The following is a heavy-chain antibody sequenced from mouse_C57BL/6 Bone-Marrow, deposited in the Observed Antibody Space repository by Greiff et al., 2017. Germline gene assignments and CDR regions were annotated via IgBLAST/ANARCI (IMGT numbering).Heavy chain of an antibody. D-gene: IGHD1-1*01. CDR3: ARRSYDWYFDV. CDR2: ISNLAYSI. Sequence: EVKLVVSGGGLVQPGGSLTLSCAASGFTFSDYGMAWVRQAPRKGPEWVAFISNLAYSIYYADTVTGRFTISRENAKNTLYLEMSSLRSEDTAMYYCARRSYDWYFDVWGTGTTVTVSS. CDR1: GFTFSDYG. V-gene: IGHV5-15*01. J-gene: IGHJ1*03.